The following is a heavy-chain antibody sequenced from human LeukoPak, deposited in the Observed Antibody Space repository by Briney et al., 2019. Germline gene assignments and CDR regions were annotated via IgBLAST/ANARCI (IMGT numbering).Heavy chain of an antibody. D-gene: IGHD2-21*01. J-gene: IGHJ5*02. CDR3: VKDKGHAIPSPGWFDP. Sequence: GRSLRLTCAASGFTFAYYAIHWVRHAPGKGLDWVSGISLNVGSIGYAHSVNGRFTISRDNDKNSLDLQMNSLRAEDTALYYCVKDKGHAIPSPGWFDPWGQGTLVTVSS. CDR2: ISLNVGSI. V-gene: IGHV3-9*01. CDR1: GFTFAYYA.